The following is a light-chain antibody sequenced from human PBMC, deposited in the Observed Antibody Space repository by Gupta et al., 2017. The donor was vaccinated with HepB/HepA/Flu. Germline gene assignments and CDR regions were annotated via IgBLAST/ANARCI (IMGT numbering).Light chain of an antibody. CDR1: QSLLHSNGYNY. CDR3: RQELQTPKT. V-gene: IGKV2-28*01. J-gene: IGKJ1*01. CDR2: LGS. Sequence: VMTQSPLSLPVTPGEPASISCRSSQSLLHSNGYNYLDSYLQEPGQAPQLLIYLGSNRACGEPDRFRGGGSGTDCTLKISRGEAENVGVYYGRQELQTPKTFGEGTKVEIK.